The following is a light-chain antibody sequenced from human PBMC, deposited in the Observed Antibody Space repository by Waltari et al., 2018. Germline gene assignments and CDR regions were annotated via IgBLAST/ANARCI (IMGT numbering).Light chain of an antibody. Sequence: EVVLTQSSGTLSLSPGARATLSCRASESVTNDYLAWYQQKPGQAPRLLIYDASIRAACIPDRFSGSGSGTDFTLTITRLEPEDFAVYHCQQYGSLPWTFGQGTMVDMK. CDR3: QQYGSLPWT. V-gene: IGKV3-20*01. CDR1: ESVTNDY. J-gene: IGKJ1*01. CDR2: DAS.